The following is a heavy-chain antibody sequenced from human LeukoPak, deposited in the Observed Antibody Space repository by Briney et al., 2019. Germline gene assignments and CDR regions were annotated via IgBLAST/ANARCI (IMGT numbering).Heavy chain of an antibody. D-gene: IGHD4-17*01. CDR1: GFTFSSYA. V-gene: IGHV3-30*04. Sequence: GRSLRLSCAASGFTFSSYAMHWVRQAPGKGLEWVAVISSDGSNKYYADSVKGRFTISRDNSKNTLYLQMNSLRAEDTAVYYCARDGNGDYHPYFDYWGQGTLVTVSS. CDR2: ISSDGSNK. CDR3: ARDGNGDYHPYFDY. J-gene: IGHJ4*02.